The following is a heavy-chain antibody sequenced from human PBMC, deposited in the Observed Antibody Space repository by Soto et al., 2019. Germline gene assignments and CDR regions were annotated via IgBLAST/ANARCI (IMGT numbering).Heavy chain of an antibody. V-gene: IGHV1-69*06. CDR1: GGTFSSYA. CDR3: ARELGYCSSASCYTLFAYNWFDP. CDR2: IIPSFGTA. Sequence: SVKVSCKASGGTFSSYAITWVRRAPGQGLEWMGGIIPSFGTANYAQKFQGRVTITADKSTNTAYMEMSSLRPEDTAVYYCARELGYCSSASCYTLFAYNWFDPWGQGTLVTVSS. D-gene: IGHD2-2*02. J-gene: IGHJ5*02.